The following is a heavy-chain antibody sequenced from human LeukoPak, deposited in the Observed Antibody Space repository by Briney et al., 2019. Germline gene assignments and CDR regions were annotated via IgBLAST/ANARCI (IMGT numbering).Heavy chain of an antibody. J-gene: IGHJ6*03. CDR1: GGSISSGSFY. Sequence: PSETLSLTCTVSGGSISSGSFYWSWIGQPPGKGLEWIGSIYTSGSTNYNPSLKSRVNISVDTYQNQFSLKLSSVTAADTAVYYCSRVSNYYYYIDVWGKGTTVTVSS. CDR3: SRVSNYYYYIDV. V-gene: IGHV4-61*02. CDR2: IYTSGST.